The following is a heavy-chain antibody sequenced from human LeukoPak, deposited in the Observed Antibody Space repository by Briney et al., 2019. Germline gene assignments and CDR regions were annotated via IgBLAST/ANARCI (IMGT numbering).Heavy chain of an antibody. CDR1: GITLSNYG. CDR2: IRGSGGST. CDR3: AKRGVVIRVILVGFHKEAYYFDS. D-gene: IGHD3-22*01. Sequence: GGSLRLSCAVSGITLSNYGMSWVRQAPGKGLEWVAGIRGSGGSTNYADSVKGRFTISRDNSKDTLYLHMSSLRAEDTAVYFCAKRGVVIRVILVGFHKEAYYFDSWGQGALVTVSS. V-gene: IGHV3-23*01. J-gene: IGHJ4*02.